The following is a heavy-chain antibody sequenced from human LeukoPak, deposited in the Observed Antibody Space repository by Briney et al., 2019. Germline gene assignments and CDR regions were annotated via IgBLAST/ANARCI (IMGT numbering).Heavy chain of an antibody. CDR1: GFTFSSYP. CDR3: ARTPQKYCSSTTCYPDY. D-gene: IGHD2-2*01. CDR2: ISGGDDST. V-gene: IGHV3-23*01. Sequence: GGSLRLSCAASGFTFSSYPMTWVRLAPGKGLEWVSTISGGDDSTYYADSVRGRFTISRDNFKSTLYLQMNGLRAEDTAFYYCARTPQKYCSSTTCYPDYWGQGTLVTVSS. J-gene: IGHJ4*02.